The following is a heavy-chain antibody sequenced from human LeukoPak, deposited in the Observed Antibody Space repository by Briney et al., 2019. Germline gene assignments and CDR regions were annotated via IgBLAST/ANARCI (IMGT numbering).Heavy chain of an antibody. Sequence: PSETLSLTCAVYGGSFSGYYWSWIRQPPGKGLEWIGEINHSGSTNYNPSLTSRVTISVDTSKNQFSLKLSSVTAADTAVYYCARGWQEGYFDYWGQGTLVTVSS. V-gene: IGHV4-34*01. J-gene: IGHJ4*02. CDR3: ARGWQEGYFDY. CDR1: GGSFSGYY. CDR2: INHSGST.